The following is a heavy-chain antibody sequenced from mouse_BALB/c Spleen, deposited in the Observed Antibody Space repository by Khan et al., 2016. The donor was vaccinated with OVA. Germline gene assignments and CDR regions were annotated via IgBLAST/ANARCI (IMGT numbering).Heavy chain of an antibody. CDR1: GYTFTTYR. Sequence: QVRLQQSGAELAKPGASVKMSCKASGYTFTTYRMHWVKQRPGQGLEWIGYINPTSGYTDYNEKFKDRATLSADKSSSTAYMQLSSLTSEDSAVYYCTRDRIDYWGQGTTLTVSS. V-gene: IGHV1-4*01. CDR3: TRDRIDY. CDR2: INPTSGYT. J-gene: IGHJ2*01.